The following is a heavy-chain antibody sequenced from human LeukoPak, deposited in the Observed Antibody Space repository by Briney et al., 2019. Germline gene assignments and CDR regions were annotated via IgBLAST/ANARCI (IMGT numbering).Heavy chain of an antibody. V-gene: IGHV3-21*01. CDR1: GFTFSSYS. CDR2: ISSSSSYI. J-gene: IGHJ4*02. CDR3: ARETDFWSGYYRSHYFDY. D-gene: IGHD3-3*01. Sequence: PGGSLRLSCAASGFTFSSYSMNWVRQAPGKGLEWVSSISSSSSYIYYADSVKGRFTISRDNAKNSLYLQMNSLRAEDTAVYYCARETDFWSGYYRSHYFDYWGQGTLVTVSS.